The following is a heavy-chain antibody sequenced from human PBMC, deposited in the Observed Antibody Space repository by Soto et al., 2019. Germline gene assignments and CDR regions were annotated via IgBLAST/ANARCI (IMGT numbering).Heavy chain of an antibody. Sequence: DVQVMESGGGLVQPGGSLRLSCAPSGFTFSVSDMTWVRQAPGKGVEWVSSISISGDAAYYADSVKGRFTISRDNSKNTLYLRTSRLRAEGTAVYYCATLVSQAHFAYWARGGRVTVSS. V-gene: IGHV3-23*01. J-gene: IGHJ4*02. D-gene: IGHD2-15*01. CDR2: ISISGDAA. CDR3: ATLVSQAHFAY. CDR1: GFTFSVSD.